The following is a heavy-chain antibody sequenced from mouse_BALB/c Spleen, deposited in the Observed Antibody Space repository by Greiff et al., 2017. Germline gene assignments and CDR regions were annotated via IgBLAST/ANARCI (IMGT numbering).Heavy chain of an antibody. V-gene: IGHV2-6-5*01. J-gene: IGHJ4*01. CDR3: AKHYYGSSYYAMDY. D-gene: IGHD1-1*01. Sequence: VMLVESGPGLVAPSQSLSITCTVSGFSLTDYGVSWIRQPPGKGLEWLGVIWGGGSKYYNSALKSRLSISKDNSKSQVFLKMNSLQTDDTAMYYCAKHYYGSSYYAMDYWGQGTSVTVSS. CDR2: IWGGGSK. CDR1: GFSLTDYG.